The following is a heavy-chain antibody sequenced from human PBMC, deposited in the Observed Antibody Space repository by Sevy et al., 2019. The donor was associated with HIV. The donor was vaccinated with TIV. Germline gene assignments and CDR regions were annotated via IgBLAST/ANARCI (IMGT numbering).Heavy chain of an antibody. CDR2: ISSSSSTI. CDR3: ARGSGGSHYGMDV. CDR1: GFTFSSYS. V-gene: IGHV3-48*01. D-gene: IGHD2-15*01. J-gene: IGHJ6*02. Sequence: GGSLRLSCAASGFTFSSYSMNWVRQAPGKGLEWVSYISSSSSTIYYADSVKGRFTISRDNAKNSLYLQMNSLGAEDTAVYYCARGSGGSHYGMDVWGQGTTVTVSS.